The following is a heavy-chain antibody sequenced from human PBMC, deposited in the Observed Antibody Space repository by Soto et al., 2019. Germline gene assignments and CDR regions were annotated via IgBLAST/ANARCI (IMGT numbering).Heavy chain of an antibody. J-gene: IGHJ5*02. CDR1: GGSISSSSYC. V-gene: IGHV4-39*01. Sequence: TSVTLSLTCTVSGGSISSSSYCLGWIRQPPGKGLEWIGSIYYSGSTYYNPSLKSRVTISVDTSKNQFSLKLSSVTAADTAVYYCASLRGYSYGSNWFDPWGQGTLVTVSS. CDR2: IYYSGST. CDR3: ASLRGYSYGSNWFDP. D-gene: IGHD5-18*01.